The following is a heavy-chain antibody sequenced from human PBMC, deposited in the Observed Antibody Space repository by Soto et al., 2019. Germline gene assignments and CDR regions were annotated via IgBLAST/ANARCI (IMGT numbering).Heavy chain of an antibody. V-gene: IGHV3-64*01. J-gene: IGHJ5*02. D-gene: IGHD3-16*01. CDR1: GFTFSSYD. CDR3: VRRVLGDYVS. CDR2: ISSNGGTT. Sequence: EVQLAESGGGMVQPGGSLRLSCVASGFTFSSYDMHWVRQAPGKGLEYVSSISSNGGTTYYGNSVKGRFTISRDNFKNTLYLQMCSLGGEDMAVYYCVRRVLGDYVSWGEGTLVSVSS.